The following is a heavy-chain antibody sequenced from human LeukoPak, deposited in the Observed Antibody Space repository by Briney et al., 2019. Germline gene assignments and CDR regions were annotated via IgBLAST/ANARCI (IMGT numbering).Heavy chain of an antibody. CDR2: IYHSGST. CDR3: ARDLDYDILTGEGPRPYYFDY. J-gene: IGHJ4*02. V-gene: IGHV4-38-2*02. Sequence: PSETLSLTCTVSGYSISSGYYWGWIRQPPGKGLEWIGSIYHSGSTYYNPSLKSRVTISVDTSKDQFSLKLSSVTAADTAVYYCARDLDYDILTGEGPRPYYFDYWGQGTLVTVSS. CDR1: GYSISSGYY. D-gene: IGHD3-9*01.